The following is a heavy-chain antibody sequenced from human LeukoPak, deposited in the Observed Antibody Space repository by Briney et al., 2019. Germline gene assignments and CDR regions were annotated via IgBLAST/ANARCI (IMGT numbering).Heavy chain of an antibody. CDR3: ARIYRGPDY. V-gene: IGHV1-2*02. CDR1: GYTFIHYY. J-gene: IGHJ4*02. Sequence: GASVKVSCKASGYTFIHYYIHWVRQAPGQGLEWMGWINPNNGATNYAQHFQGRVTMTRDTSISTAYMELSSLRSADTAVYYCARIYRGPDYWGQGTLVTVSS. D-gene: IGHD2-2*02. CDR2: INPNNGAT.